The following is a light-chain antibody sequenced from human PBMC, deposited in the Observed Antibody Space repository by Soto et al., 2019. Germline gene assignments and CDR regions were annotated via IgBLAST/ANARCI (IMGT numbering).Light chain of an antibody. V-gene: IGKV3-15*01. CDR2: GAS. J-gene: IGKJ4*01. Sequence: EILMTQSPATASVSPGERATLSCRASQNVINSVARYQQKPGQAPRLLIYGASSSATGTPARISGSGSGTDFTLTISAAQSEDFAVYYCQHYHTWPLAFGGGTKVEIK. CDR1: QNVINS. CDR3: QHYHTWPLA.